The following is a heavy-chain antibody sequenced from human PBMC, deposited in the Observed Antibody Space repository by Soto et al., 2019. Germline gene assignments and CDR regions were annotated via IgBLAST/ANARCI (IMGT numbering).Heavy chain of an antibody. D-gene: IGHD1-1*01. CDR1: GFMFSSYA. J-gene: IGHJ5*02. CDR2: ISGSRGAT. CDR3: ATGDWKFDL. V-gene: IGHV3-23*01. Sequence: EVQLLESGGDLVQPGGSLRLSCAASGFMFSSYAMSWVRQVPGKGLEWVSAISGSRGATYYADSVKGRFTISRDNSKNTLYLQMNSLRGENTAIYYGATGDWKFDLWGQGTLVSVSS.